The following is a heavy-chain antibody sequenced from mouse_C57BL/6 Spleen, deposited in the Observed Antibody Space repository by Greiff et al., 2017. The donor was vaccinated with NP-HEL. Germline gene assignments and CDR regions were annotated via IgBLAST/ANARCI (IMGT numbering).Heavy chain of an antibody. J-gene: IGHJ2*01. CDR2: IYPGNSDT. CDR3: TRSGVTAQALDY. V-gene: IGHV1-5*01. CDR1: GYTFTSYW. D-gene: IGHD3-2*02. Sequence: EVTLQESGTVLARPGASVKMSCKTSGYTFTSYWMHWVNQRPGQGLEWIGAIYPGNSDTSYNQKFKGKAKLTAVTSASTAYMELSSLTNENSAVYYCTRSGVTAQALDYWGQGTTLTVSS.